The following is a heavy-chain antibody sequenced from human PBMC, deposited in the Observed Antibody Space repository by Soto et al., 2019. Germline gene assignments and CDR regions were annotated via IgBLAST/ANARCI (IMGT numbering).Heavy chain of an antibody. J-gene: IGHJ4*02. V-gene: IGHV1-24*01. CDR3: ATLPRTIERTPAAIWSFDS. CDR1: GYSLSDLS. D-gene: IGHD2-2*01. Sequence: ASVKVSCKVSGYSLSDLSIHWVRQAPGKGLEWMGGLDAEDGETIYAQKLQGRGTMTKDTSTDTAYMELSSLTSEDTAMYYCATLPRTIERTPAAIWSFDSWGQGTLV. CDR2: LDAEDGET.